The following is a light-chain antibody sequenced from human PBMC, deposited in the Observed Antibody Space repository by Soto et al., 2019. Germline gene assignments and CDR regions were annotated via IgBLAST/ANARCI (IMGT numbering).Light chain of an antibody. CDR2: DAS. Sequence: IVLTQSPATLSLSPWERATLSCRASQSVRSSLAWYQQQPGQAPRLLIYDASNRATGIPGRFSGSGSGTDFTLTISSLDPKDFAVYYCQQRSNWPGTFGLGTKVDI. V-gene: IGKV3-11*01. CDR1: QSVRSS. CDR3: QQRSNWPGT. J-gene: IGKJ1*01.